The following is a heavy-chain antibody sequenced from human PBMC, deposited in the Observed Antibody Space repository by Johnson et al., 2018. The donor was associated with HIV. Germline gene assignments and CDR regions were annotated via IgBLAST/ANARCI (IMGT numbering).Heavy chain of an antibody. D-gene: IGHD3-22*01. CDR2: IKQDGSEK. CDR3: ARDHPGYDSSGDAFDI. V-gene: IGHV3-7*03. Sequence: VKLVESGGRLVQPGGSLGLSCAASGFAFSNCWMTWVRQAPGKGLEWVASIKQDGSEKYYVDSVKGRFTISRDNAKNSLYLQMNSLRAEDTAVYYCARDHPGYDSSGDAFDIWGQGTMVTVSS. CDR1: GFAFSNCW. J-gene: IGHJ3*02.